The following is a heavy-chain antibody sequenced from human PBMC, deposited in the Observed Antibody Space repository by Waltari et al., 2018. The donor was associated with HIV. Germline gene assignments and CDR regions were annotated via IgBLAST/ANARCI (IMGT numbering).Heavy chain of an antibody. CDR2: IHGGGGG. Sequence: QVQLRELGPRLVEPLETLSLTCTVAGDSMTGYYWSWVRRPAGKGLEWIGRIHGGGGGNSSPSHRSRVTRSIDTSKKQVSMKLTSATAADTAIYYCVRGPGQATFEAFDIWGQGAMITVSS. CDR3: VRGPGQATFEAFDI. J-gene: IGHJ3*02. V-gene: IGHV4-4*07. CDR1: GDSMTGYY.